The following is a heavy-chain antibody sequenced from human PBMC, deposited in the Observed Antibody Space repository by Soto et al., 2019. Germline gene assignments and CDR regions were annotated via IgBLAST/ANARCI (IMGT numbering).Heavy chain of an antibody. CDR1: GFTVSSNY. CDR3: ARDLVRGLYPEYFQY. CDR2: IYSGGST. J-gene: IGHJ1*01. Sequence: PGGSLRLSCAASGFTVSSNYMSWVRQAPGKGLEWVSVIYSGGSTYYADSVKGRFTISRDNSKNTLYLQMNSLRAEDTAVYYCARDLVRGLYPEYFQYWGQGTLVTVSS. V-gene: IGHV3-66*01. D-gene: IGHD3-10*01.